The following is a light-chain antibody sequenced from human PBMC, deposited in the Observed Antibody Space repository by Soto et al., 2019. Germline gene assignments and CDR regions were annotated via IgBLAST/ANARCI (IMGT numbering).Light chain of an antibody. J-gene: IGKJ1*01. CDR3: QQYKNWPTWT. Sequence: EIEMAQSPATLSVSPGETATLSCRASQSIYTNLAWYQHKPDQAPRLLIYGASTRATGIPARFSGSGSGTEFTLTISSLQSEDFAVYYGQQYKNWPTWTFGQGTKVDSK. CDR1: QSIYTN. V-gene: IGKV3-15*01. CDR2: GAS.